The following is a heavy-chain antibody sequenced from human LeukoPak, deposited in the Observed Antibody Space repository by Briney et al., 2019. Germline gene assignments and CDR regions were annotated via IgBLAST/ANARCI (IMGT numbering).Heavy chain of an antibody. V-gene: IGHV4-31*03. CDR1: GDSMTRGGYY. D-gene: IGHD4-11*01. CDR3: ARAVDYRNYFDY. CDR2: IYHSGTT. Sequence: SETLSLTCTVSGDSMTRGGYYWSWVRQHPGKGLEWVGFIYHSGTTFYNPSLESRATISVDTSQSQFSLKLTSVTAAGTAVYYCARAVDYRNYFDYWGQGALVTVSS. J-gene: IGHJ4*02.